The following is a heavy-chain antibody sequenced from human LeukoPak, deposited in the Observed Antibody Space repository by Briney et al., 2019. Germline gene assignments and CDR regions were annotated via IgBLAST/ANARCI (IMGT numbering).Heavy chain of an antibody. D-gene: IGHD2-15*01. J-gene: IGHJ4*02. CDR1: GFTFSSYG. CDR3: ARDLAVGIFDY. V-gene: IGHV3-33*01. Sequence: GRSLRLSCAASGFTFSSYGMHWVRQAPGKGLEWVAVIWYDGSNKYYADSVKGRFTISRDNSKNTLYLQMNSLRAEDTAVYYCARDLAVGIFDYWGQGTLVTVSS. CDR2: IWYDGSNK.